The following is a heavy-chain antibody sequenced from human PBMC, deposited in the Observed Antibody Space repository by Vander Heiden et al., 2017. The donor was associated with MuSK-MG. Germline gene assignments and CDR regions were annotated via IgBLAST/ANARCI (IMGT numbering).Heavy chain of an antibody. CDR2: IYSGGST. J-gene: IGHJ3*02. Sequence: EVQLVESGGGLIQPGGSLRLSCAASGFTVSSNYMSWVRQAPGKGLEWVSVIYSGGSTYYADSVKGRFTIARDNSKNTLYLQMNSLRAEDTAVYYCARDPLTYDILTGYYNDDAFDIWGRVTMVTVSS. CDR1: GFTVSSNY. CDR3: ARDPLTYDILTGYYNDDAFDI. V-gene: IGHV3-53*01. D-gene: IGHD3-9*01.